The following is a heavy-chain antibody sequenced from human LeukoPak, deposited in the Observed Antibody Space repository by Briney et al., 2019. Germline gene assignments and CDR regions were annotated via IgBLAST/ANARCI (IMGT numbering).Heavy chain of an antibody. CDR3: ARGLYSSGWYYYYYYMDV. J-gene: IGHJ6*03. CDR2: MNPNSGNT. D-gene: IGHD6-19*01. CDR1: GYTFTSYD. V-gene: IGHV1-8*01. Sequence: ASVKVSCKASGYTFTSYDINWVRQATGQGLEWMGWMNPNSGNTGYAQKFQGRVTMTRNTSISTAYMELSSLRSEDTAVYYCARGLYSSGWYYYYYYMDVWGKGTTVTISS.